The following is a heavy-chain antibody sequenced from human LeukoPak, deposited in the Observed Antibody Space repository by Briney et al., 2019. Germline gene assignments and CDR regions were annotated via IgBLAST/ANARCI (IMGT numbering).Heavy chain of an antibody. V-gene: IGHV3-23*01. D-gene: IGHD5-18*01. CDR3: AKVCRGYSYGSYYFDY. CDR2: ISGSGGST. J-gene: IGHJ4*02. CDR1: GFTFSSYA. Sequence: GGSLRLSCAASGFTFSSYAMSWVRPAPGKGLEWVSAISGSGGSTYYADSVKGRFTISRDNSKNTLYLQMNSLRAEDTAVYYCAKVCRGYSYGSYYFDYWGQGTLVTVSS.